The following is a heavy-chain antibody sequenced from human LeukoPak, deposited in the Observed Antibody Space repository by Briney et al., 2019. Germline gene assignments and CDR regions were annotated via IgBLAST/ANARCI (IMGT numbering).Heavy chain of an antibody. V-gene: IGHV4-34*01. Sequence: SETLSLTCAVYGGSFSGYYWSWIRQPPGKGLEWIGEINHSGSTNYNPSLKSRVTISVDTSKNQFSLTLSSVTAADTAVYYCARGSGWYGGAFDIWGQGTMATVSS. CDR3: ARGSGWYGGAFDI. CDR1: GGSFSGYY. D-gene: IGHD6-19*01. CDR2: INHSGST. J-gene: IGHJ3*02.